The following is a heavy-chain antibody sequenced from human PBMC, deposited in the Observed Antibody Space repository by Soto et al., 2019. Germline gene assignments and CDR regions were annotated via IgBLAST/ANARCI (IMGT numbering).Heavy chain of an antibody. D-gene: IGHD3-3*01. CDR3: ARDHHDFWSGPIRNWFDP. CDR1: GGSISDLY. J-gene: IGHJ5*02. Sequence: PSETLSLTCTVSGGSISDLYLSWTRQPPGKGLEWIGYGLRHEFVGNNPSLTSRVTISVDTPKNQFSLRLNSVTAADTAVYYCARDHHDFWSGPIRNWFDPWGQGTLVTVSS. V-gene: IGHV4-59*11. CDR2: GLRHEFV.